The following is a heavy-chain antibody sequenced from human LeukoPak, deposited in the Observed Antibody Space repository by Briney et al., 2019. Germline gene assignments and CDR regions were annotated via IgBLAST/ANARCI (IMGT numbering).Heavy chain of an antibody. CDR3: AKGEGQLGWYGGPDY. D-gene: IGHD6-19*01. J-gene: IGHJ4*02. V-gene: IGHV3-33*06. Sequence: GGSLRLSCAASGFTFSSYGMHWVRQAPGKGLEWVAVIWYDGSNKYYADSVKGRFTISRDNSKNTLYLQMNSLRAEDTAVYYCAKGEGQLGWYGGPDYWGQGTLVNVSS. CDR2: IWYDGSNK. CDR1: GFTFSSYG.